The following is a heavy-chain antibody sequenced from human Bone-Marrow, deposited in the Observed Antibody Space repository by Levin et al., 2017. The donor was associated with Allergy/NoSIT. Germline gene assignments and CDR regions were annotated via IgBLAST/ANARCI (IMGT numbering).Heavy chain of an antibody. CDR1: GYTFTSYY. J-gene: IGHJ5*02. D-gene: IGHD6-13*01. CDR2: INPSGGST. Sequence: PGESLKISCKASGYTFTSYYMHWVRQAPGQGLEWMGIINPSGGSTSYAQKFQGRVTMTRDTSTSTVYMELSSLRSEDTAVYYCARVYSSSWYRFDPWGQGTLVTVSS. CDR3: ARVYSSSWYRFDP. V-gene: IGHV1-46*01.